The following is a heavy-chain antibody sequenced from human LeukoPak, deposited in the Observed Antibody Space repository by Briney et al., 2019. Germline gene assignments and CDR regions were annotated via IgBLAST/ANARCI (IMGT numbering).Heavy chain of an antibody. CDR1: GGPFSGYY. V-gene: IGHV4-34*01. CDR3: ARTVVPAAPDDY. CDR2: INHSGST. Sequence: SGTLSLTCAVYGGPFSGYYWSWIRQPPGKGLEWIGEINHSGSTNYNPSLKSRVTISVDTSKNQFSLKLSSVTAADTAVYYCARTVVPAAPDDYWGQGTPVTVSS. D-gene: IGHD2-2*01. J-gene: IGHJ4*02.